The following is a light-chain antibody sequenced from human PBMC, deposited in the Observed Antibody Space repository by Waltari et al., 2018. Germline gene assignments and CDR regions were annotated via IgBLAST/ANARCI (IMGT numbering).Light chain of an antibody. CDR2: EDT. CDR3: YSSDSTGLRV. J-gene: IGLJ1*01. CDR1: ELHRKS. V-gene: IGLV3-10*01. Sequence: SYELTQTPSVSVSPGPTARTTCPGHELHRKSAFWFQQKSGQAPRLVIYEDTKRPSGIPERFSGSSSGTVATLTITGAQVDDEADYYCYSSDSTGLRVFGGGTTVVVL.